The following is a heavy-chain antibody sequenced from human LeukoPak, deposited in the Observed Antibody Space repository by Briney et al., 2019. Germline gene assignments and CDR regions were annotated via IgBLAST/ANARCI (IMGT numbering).Heavy chain of an antibody. V-gene: IGHV3-23*01. CDR2: ISGSGGST. D-gene: IGHD6-19*01. CDR1: GFTFSSYG. J-gene: IGHJ4*02. CDR3: ASSSGYSSGWSGQVDY. Sequence: GGSLRLSCAASGFTFSSYGMSWVRQAPGKGLEWVSAISGSGGSTYYADSVKGRFTISRDNSKNTLYLQMNSLRAEDTAVYYCASSSGYSSGWSGQVDYWGQGTLVTVSS.